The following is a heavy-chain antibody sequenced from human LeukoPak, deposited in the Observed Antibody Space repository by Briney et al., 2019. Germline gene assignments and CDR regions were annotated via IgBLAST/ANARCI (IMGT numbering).Heavy chain of an antibody. Sequence: ASETLSLTCTVSGGSISSYYWSWIRQPPGKGLEWIGYIYYSGSTNYNPSLKSRVTISVDTSKNQFSLKLSSVTAADTAVYYCASTYSSSWYYYYGMDVWGQGTTVTVS. V-gene: IGHV4-59*12. D-gene: IGHD6-13*01. CDR3: ASTYSSSWYYYYGMDV. CDR2: IYYSGST. J-gene: IGHJ6*02. CDR1: GGSISSYY.